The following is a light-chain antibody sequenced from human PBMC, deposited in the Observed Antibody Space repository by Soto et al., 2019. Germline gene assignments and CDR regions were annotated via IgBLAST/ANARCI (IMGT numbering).Light chain of an antibody. J-gene: IGKJ5*01. CDR3: PQYSNLIT. Sequence: DIQMTQAPSSLSASVGERVAITCQASQDVSNYLNWYQQKLGKAPKLLIYDASNLETGVPSRFSGSGSGTYFSFTISSLQPEDFAPYYCPQYSNLITFGQGTRLEIK. V-gene: IGKV1-33*01. CDR1: QDVSNY. CDR2: DAS.